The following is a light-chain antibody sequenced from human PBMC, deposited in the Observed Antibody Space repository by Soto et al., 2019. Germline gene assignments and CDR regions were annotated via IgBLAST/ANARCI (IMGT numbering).Light chain of an antibody. J-gene: IGKJ1*01. V-gene: IGKV3-11*01. CDR1: QSVSSF. Sequence: EIVLTQSPATLSLSPGQRATLSCRASQSVSSFLAWYQQKPGQAPRLLIYDASHSATGIPARFSGSGSGTDFTLTISSLEPEDFAVYYCQQRGHWPTFGQGTKVEVK. CDR3: QQRGHWPT. CDR2: DAS.